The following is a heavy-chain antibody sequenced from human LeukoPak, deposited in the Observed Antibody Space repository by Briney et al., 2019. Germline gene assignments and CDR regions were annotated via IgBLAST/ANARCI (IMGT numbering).Heavy chain of an antibody. CDR1: GFIFSNAW. J-gene: IGHJ4*02. CDR3: ATRYEILTGYYSQLDH. Sequence: GGSLRLSCAASGFIFSNAWMTWVRQAPGKGLEWVGRVKSKTDGGTIDYAAPVKGRFTMSRDDSKDTLYLHMNSLETEDTGVYYCATRYEILTGYYSQLDHWGQGTLVTVSS. CDR2: VKSKTDGGTI. V-gene: IGHV3-15*01. D-gene: IGHD3-9*01.